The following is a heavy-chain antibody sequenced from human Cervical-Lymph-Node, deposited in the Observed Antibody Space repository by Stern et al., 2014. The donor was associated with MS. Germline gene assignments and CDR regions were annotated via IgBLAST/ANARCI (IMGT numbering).Heavy chain of an antibody. CDR3: ARSVPAAPYYYGFDV. CDR2: FNTNTGNQ. CDR1: GYTFTNYA. D-gene: IGHD2-2*01. J-gene: IGHJ6*02. Sequence: QVQLVESGSELKKPGASVKVSCKASGYTFTNYAINWVRQAPGQGLEWMGWFNTNTGNQRYAQGFTGRSVFSLDTSVSTAYLQISSLKADDTAVYYCARSVPAAPYYYGFDVWGQGTTVTVSS. V-gene: IGHV7-4-1*02.